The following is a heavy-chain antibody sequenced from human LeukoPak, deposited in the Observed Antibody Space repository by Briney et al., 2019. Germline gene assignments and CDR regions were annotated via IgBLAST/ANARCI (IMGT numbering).Heavy chain of an antibody. CDR1: GFTFKSYA. Sequence: GGSLRLSCAASGFTFKSYAMNWVRQAPGKGLEWVSTVTGAGGDTYYADSVKGRFTISRDNAKNTLYLQMNSLRAEDTAVYYCARAYYYDSSGLPADWGQGTLVTVSS. CDR2: VTGAGGDT. V-gene: IGHV3-23*01. CDR3: ARAYYYDSSGLPAD. D-gene: IGHD3-22*01. J-gene: IGHJ4*02.